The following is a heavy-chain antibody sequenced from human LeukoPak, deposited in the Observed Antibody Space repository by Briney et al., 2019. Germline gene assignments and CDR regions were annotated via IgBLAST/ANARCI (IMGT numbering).Heavy chain of an antibody. J-gene: IGHJ5*02. CDR2: IYSSGST. Sequence: SETLSLTCTASGGSMSSYYWNWVRQPPGKGLEWIGNIYSSGSTDYNPSLKSRVTISLDTSKFQFSLRLNSVTAADTAVYYCARADPNASGYFYRFNWFDPWGQGTLVTVSS. D-gene: IGHD3-10*01. CDR3: ARADPNASGYFYRFNWFDP. CDR1: GGSMSSYY. V-gene: IGHV4-59*01.